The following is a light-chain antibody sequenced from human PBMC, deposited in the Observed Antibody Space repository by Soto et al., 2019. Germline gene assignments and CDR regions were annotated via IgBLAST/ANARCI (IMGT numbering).Light chain of an antibody. CDR1: QSVSSSY. Sequence: EIVLTQSPGTLSLSPGERATLSSRASQSVSSSYLAWYQQKPGQAPRLLIYGASSRATGIPDRFSGSGSGTDFTLTISRLEPEDFAVYYCQQYCSSPLTFGGGTKVEIK. V-gene: IGKV3-20*01. CDR2: GAS. CDR3: QQYCSSPLT. J-gene: IGKJ4*01.